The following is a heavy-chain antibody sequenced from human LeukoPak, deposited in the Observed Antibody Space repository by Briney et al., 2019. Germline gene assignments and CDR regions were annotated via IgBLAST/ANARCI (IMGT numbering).Heavy chain of an antibody. V-gene: IGHV3-30*03. J-gene: IGHJ4*02. Sequence: GGSLRLSCAASGFTFSSYGMHWVRQAPGKGLEWVAVISYDGSNKYYADSVKGRFTISRDSAKNTLYLQMNSLRAEDTAVYYCALSRYSSSWYPGDYWGQGTLVTVSS. CDR3: ALSRYSSSWYPGDY. CDR1: GFTFSSYG. D-gene: IGHD6-13*01. CDR2: ISYDGSNK.